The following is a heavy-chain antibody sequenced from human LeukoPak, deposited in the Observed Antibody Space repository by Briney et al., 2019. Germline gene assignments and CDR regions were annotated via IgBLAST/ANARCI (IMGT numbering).Heavy chain of an antibody. J-gene: IGHJ4*02. CDR1: GFTFSDYY. Sequence: PGGSLRLSCAASGFTFSDYYMSWIRQAPGKGLEWVSYISSSGSTIYYADSVKGRFTISRDNAKNSLYLQMNSLRAEDTAVYYCAGAPHYYDSSGYSDYWGQGTLVTVSS. V-gene: IGHV3-11*01. CDR2: ISSSGSTI. CDR3: AGAPHYYDSSGYSDY. D-gene: IGHD3-22*01.